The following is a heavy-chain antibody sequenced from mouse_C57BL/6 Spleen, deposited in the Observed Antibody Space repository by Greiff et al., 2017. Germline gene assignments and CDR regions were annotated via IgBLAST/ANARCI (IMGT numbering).Heavy chain of an antibody. CDR1: GYAFSSSW. Sequence: VQLKESGPELVKPGASVKISCKASGYAFSSSWMNWVKQRPGKGLEWIGRIYPGDGDTNYNGKFKGKATLTADKSSSTAYMQLSSLTSEDSAVYFCARSDYDYDGYYYAMDYWGQGTSVTVSS. CDR2: IYPGDGDT. V-gene: IGHV1-82*01. CDR3: ARSDYDYDGYYYAMDY. J-gene: IGHJ4*01. D-gene: IGHD2-4*01.